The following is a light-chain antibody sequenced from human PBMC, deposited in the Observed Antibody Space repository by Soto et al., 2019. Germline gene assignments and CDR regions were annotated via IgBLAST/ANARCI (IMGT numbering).Light chain of an antibody. Sequence: DIQMTQSPSSLSASVGDRVTITCRASQSISSYLNWYQQKPGKAPKLLIYAASSLQSGVPSRFSGSGSGTDFTLTISSLQHEDFATYYCQPSYSTAWTFGEGTKVDIK. CDR1: QSISSY. CDR3: QPSYSTAWT. J-gene: IGKJ1*01. V-gene: IGKV1-39*01. CDR2: AAS.